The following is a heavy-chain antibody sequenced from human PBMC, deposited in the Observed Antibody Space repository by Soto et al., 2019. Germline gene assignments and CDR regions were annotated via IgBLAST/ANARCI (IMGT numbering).Heavy chain of an antibody. V-gene: IGHV4-30-2*01. CDR3: ARWWMYAPRFDP. CDR2: IYHSGST. D-gene: IGHD2-8*01. CDR1: GGXXXXXGXX. Sequence: QLQLQESGSGLVKPSQTLSLTCAVSGGXXXXXGXXXXWXXXXXXXGLEWIGYIYHSGSTYYNPSLKSRVXIXXXXSXNQFSXXXXXVTXADTAVYYCARWWMYAPRFDPWGQGTLVTVSS. J-gene: IGHJ5*02.